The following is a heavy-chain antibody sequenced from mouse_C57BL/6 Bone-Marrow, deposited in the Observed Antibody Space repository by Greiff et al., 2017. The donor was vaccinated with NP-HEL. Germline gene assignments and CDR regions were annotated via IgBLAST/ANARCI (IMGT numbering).Heavy chain of an antibody. D-gene: IGHD2-1*01. Sequence: EVQLQQSGAELVRPGASVKLSCTASGFNIKDYYMHWVKQRPEQGLEWIERIDPEDGDTEYAPKFQGKATMTADTSSNTAYLQLSSLTSEDTAVYYCTTNYGKASFDYWGQGTTLTVSS. J-gene: IGHJ2*01. CDR2: IDPEDGDT. CDR3: TTNYGKASFDY. V-gene: IGHV14-1*01. CDR1: GFNIKDYY.